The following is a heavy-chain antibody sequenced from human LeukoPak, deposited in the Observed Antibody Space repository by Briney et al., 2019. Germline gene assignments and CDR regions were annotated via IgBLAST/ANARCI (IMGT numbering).Heavy chain of an antibody. CDR2: VDPRSGNT. D-gene: IGHD6-13*01. CDR1: GYTFTIYD. CDR3: ARRYSSNWDFDY. J-gene: IGHJ4*02. V-gene: IGHV1-8*01. Sequence: ASVTVSCKASGYTFTIYDINWVRQATGQGPEWLGWVDPRSGNTGCAQKFQDRVTMTRDTSINTAYMELSSLDFEDTAVYYCARRYSSNWDFDYWGQGTLITVSS.